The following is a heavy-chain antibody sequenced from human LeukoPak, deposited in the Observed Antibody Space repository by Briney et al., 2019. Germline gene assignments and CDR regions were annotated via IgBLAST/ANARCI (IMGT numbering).Heavy chain of an antibody. D-gene: IGHD1-7*01. CDR3: ARDKTTNFDY. CDR1: GGSISSYY. Sequence: PSETLSLTCTVSGGSISSYYWSWIRQPPGKGLEWIGYIYYSGSTNYNPSLKSRVTMSVDTSKNQFSLKLSSVTAADTAVYYCARDKTTNFDYWGQGTLVTVSS. CDR2: IYYSGST. V-gene: IGHV4-59*12. J-gene: IGHJ4*02.